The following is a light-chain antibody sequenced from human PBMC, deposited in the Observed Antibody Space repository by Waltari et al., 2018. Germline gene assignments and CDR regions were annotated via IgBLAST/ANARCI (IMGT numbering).Light chain of an antibody. CDR3: QQSYNAPYT. J-gene: IGKJ2*01. CDR2: VAS. Sequence: DIQMTQSPSSLPAPVGDRVTITCRSSQSISNYLNWYQHKPGEAPKPLVYVASNLQRGVPSRFSGSGSETDFTLTISSLQLEDFATYYCQQSYNAPYTFGQGTNVEIK. CDR1: QSISNY. V-gene: IGKV1-39*01.